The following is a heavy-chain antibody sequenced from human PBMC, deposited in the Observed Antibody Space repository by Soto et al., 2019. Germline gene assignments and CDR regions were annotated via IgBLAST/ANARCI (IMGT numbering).Heavy chain of an antibody. V-gene: IGHV4-34*01. CDR2: INHSGST. D-gene: IGHD2-2*01. Sequence: QVQLQQWGAGLLKPSETLSLTCAVYGGSFSGYYWSWIRQPPGKGLEWIGEINHSGSTNYNPSLKSRVTISVDTSKHQFSLKLSSVTAADTAVYYCARGGAMGDIVVVPAAMVWFDPWGQGTLVTVSS. CDR3: ARGGAMGDIVVVPAAMVWFDP. CDR1: GGSFSGYY. J-gene: IGHJ5*02.